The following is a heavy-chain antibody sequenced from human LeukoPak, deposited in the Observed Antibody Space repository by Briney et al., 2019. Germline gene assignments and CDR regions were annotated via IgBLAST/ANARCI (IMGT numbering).Heavy chain of an antibody. V-gene: IGHV3-30*18. CDR3: AKDRTNGGYFDY. D-gene: IGHD2-8*01. Sequence: PGRSRRLSCAASGFTFSSYGMHWVRQAPGKGLEGVAVISYVGSNKYYADSVKGRFTTSRDNSKNPLYLQMNSLRAEDTAVYYCAKDRTNGGYFDYWGQGTLVTVSS. CDR1: GFTFSSYG. CDR2: ISYVGSNK. J-gene: IGHJ4*02.